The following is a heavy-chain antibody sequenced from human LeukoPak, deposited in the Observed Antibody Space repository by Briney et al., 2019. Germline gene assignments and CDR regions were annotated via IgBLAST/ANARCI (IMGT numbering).Heavy chain of an antibody. CDR2: IKQDGSEK. V-gene: IGHV3-7*01. Sequence: GGSLRLSCAGSEFTFSSHWMTWVRQAPGKGLEWVANIKQDGSEKYSVDSVKGRFTISRDNAKNSLYLQMNSLRPEDTAVYYCARENSHQLPYTLDYWGQGTLVTVSS. D-gene: IGHD2-2*01. CDR3: ARENSHQLPYTLDY. CDR1: EFTFSSHW. J-gene: IGHJ4*02.